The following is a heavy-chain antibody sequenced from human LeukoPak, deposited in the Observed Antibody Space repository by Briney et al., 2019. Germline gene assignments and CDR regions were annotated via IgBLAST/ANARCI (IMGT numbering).Heavy chain of an antibody. D-gene: IGHD3-16*01. J-gene: IGHJ4*02. CDR3: ARDVPYDYVWGTLNY. Sequence: ASVKVSCKASGYTFTGYYMHWVRQAPGQGLEWMGWINPNSGGTNYAQKFQGRVTMTRDTSISTAYMELSRLTSDDTAVYYCARDVPYDYVWGTLNYWGQGTLVTVSS. V-gene: IGHV1-2*02. CDR2: INPNSGGT. CDR1: GYTFTGYY.